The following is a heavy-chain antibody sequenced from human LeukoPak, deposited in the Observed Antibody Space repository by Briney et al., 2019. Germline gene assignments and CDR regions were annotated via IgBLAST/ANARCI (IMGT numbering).Heavy chain of an antibody. D-gene: IGHD6-6*01. CDR3: ARDRYSSSSFLSSRNVYYFDY. CDR2: ISSSSSYI. J-gene: IGHJ4*02. Sequence: GGSLRLSCAASGFTFSSYSMNWVRQAPGKGLEWVSSISSSSSYIYYADSVKGRFTISRDNAKNSLYLQMNSLRAEDTAVYYCARDRYSSSSFLSSRNVYYFDYWGQGTLVTVSS. V-gene: IGHV3-21*01. CDR1: GFTFSSYS.